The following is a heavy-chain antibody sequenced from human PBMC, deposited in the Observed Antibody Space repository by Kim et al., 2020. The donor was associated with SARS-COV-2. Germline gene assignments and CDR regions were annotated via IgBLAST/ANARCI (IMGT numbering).Heavy chain of an antibody. CDR1: QFTFNDYA. CDR2: ISGSGGST. V-gene: IGHV3-23*01. D-gene: IGHD6-13*01. CDR3: AKDRRGSFHGSHFDY. J-gene: IGHJ4*01. Sequence: GGSLRLSCAASQFTFNDYAMTWVRQVPGRGLEWVATISGSGGSTHYADSVKGRFSISRDNFKNTLFLQMNSLRAEDTALYYCAKDRRGSFHGSHFDYWGHGTQVTVSS.